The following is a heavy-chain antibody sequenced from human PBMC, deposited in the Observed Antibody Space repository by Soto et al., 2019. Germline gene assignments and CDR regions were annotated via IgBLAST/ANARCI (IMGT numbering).Heavy chain of an antibody. CDR1: GFTFSSYW. V-gene: IGHV3-74*01. J-gene: IGHJ3*02. D-gene: IGHD2-15*01. Sequence: EVQLVESGGGLVQPGGSLRLSCAASGFTFSSYWMHWVRQAPGKGLVWVSRINSDGSSTNYADSVKGRFTIPRDNAXNXXLLHMSSMRAEDTAVYYCAMSYCSGVSCHFAAFDILGQGTMITVSS. CDR2: INSDGSST. CDR3: AMSYCSGVSCHFAAFDI.